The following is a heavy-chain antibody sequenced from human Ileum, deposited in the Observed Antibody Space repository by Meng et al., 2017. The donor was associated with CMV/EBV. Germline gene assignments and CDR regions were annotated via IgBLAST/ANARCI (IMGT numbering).Heavy chain of an antibody. V-gene: IGHV1-18*01. CDR3: ARVGGGDYFDH. J-gene: IGHJ4*02. CDR1: GYTFIDHG. D-gene: IGHD3-16*01. Sequence: QVQLVQSGPELKTPGASVTVSFKSSGYTFIDHGIVWVRQAPGQGLEWMGWISPYNGNTDSAQKVQGRVTMTTDTSTSTAYMELRSLRSDDTAVYYCARVGGGDYFDHWGQGTLVTVSS. CDR2: ISPYNGNT.